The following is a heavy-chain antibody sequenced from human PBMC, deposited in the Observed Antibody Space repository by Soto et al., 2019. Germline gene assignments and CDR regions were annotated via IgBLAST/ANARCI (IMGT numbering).Heavy chain of an antibody. CDR3: AREEVGEDSYFDY. Sequence: QVQLQESGPGLVKPSGTLSLTCAVSGGSISSSNWWSWVRQPPGKGLEWIGEIYHSGSTNYNPSLQSRVTISVDKSKNQFSLKLSSVTAAVTAVYYCAREEVGEDSYFDYWGQGTLVTVSS. J-gene: IGHJ4*02. V-gene: IGHV4-4*02. CDR2: IYHSGST. CDR1: GGSISSSNW.